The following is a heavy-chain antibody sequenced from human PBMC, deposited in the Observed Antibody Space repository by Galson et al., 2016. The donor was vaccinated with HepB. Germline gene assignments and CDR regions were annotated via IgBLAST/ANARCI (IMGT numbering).Heavy chain of an antibody. CDR1: GDSISDGGYY. CDR2: IYYSGRT. CDR3: ARDGHDYGLDYFGY. J-gene: IGHJ4*02. V-gene: IGHV4-31*03. Sequence: TLSLTCTVSGDSISDGGYYWNWIRQHPGKGLEWIGYIYYSGRTDYNPSLKSRIALSVDTSKNQFSLKLSAVTVADTAVYYCARDGHDYGLDYFGYWGQGILVTVSS. D-gene: IGHD4-17*01.